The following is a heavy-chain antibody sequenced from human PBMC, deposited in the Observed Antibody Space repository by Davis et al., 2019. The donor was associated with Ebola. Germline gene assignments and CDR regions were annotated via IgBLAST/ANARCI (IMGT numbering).Heavy chain of an antibody. V-gene: IGHV3-33*06. CDR3: AKGTGSSGWYWFDP. CDR1: GFTFSSYG. J-gene: IGHJ5*02. Sequence: GGSLRLSCAASGFTFSSYGMHWVRQAPGKGLEWVAVIWYDGSNKYYADSVKGRFTISRDNSKNTLYLQMNSLRAEDTAVYYCAKGTGSSGWYWFDPWGQGTLVTVSS. D-gene: IGHD6-19*01. CDR2: IWYDGSNK.